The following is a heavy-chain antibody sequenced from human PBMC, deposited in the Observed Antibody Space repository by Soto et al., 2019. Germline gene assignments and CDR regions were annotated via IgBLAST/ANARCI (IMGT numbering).Heavy chain of an antibody. CDR1: GFTFSNAW. Sequence: PGGSLRLSCAASGFTFSNAWMSWVRQAPGKGLEWVSAISGSGGSTYYADSVKGRFTISRDNSKNTLYLQMNSLRAEDTAVYYCAKPGYCGGDCYLFDYWGQGTLVTVSS. CDR3: AKPGYCGGDCYLFDY. D-gene: IGHD2-21*02. CDR2: ISGSGGST. V-gene: IGHV3-23*01. J-gene: IGHJ4*02.